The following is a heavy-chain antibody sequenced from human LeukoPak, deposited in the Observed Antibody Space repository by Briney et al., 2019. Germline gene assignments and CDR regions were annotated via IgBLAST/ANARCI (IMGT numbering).Heavy chain of an antibody. J-gene: IGHJ3*02. CDR3: ARRELVRGVRGAFDI. Sequence: PGGSLRLSCAASGFTFDDYAMHWVRQAPGKGLEWVSGISWNSGTIVYVDSVKGRFTISRDNAKNSLYLQMNSLRAEDTALYYCARRELVRGVRGAFDIWGQGTMVTVSS. V-gene: IGHV3-9*01. CDR1: GFTFDDYA. CDR2: ISWNSGTI. D-gene: IGHD3-10*01.